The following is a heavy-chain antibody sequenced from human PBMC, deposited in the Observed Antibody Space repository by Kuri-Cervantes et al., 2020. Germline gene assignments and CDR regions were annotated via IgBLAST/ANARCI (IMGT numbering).Heavy chain of an antibody. Sequence: GSLRLSCTVSGGSISSSTYYWGWIRQPPGKGLEWIGSFFHSGSTSYRPSLKSRITMSVDTSRNQLSLSLSSVTAADTAIYYCARRAKGGTYNDYWGQGTLVTVSS. CDR2: FFHSGST. J-gene: IGHJ4*02. D-gene: IGHD3-16*01. CDR1: GGSISSSTYY. CDR3: ARRAKGGTYNDY. V-gene: IGHV4-39*07.